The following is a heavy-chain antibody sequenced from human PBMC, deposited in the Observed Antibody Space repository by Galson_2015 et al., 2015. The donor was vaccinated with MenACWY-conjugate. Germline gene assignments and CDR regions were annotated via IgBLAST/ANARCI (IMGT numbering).Heavy chain of an antibody. CDR2: INPNSGGT. Sequence: SVKVSCKASGYTFTGYYMHWVRQAPGQGLEWTGWINPNSGGTNYAQKFQGWVTMTRDTSISTAYMELSRLRSDDTAVYYCARDGGSSGYDAFDIWGQGTVVTVSS. V-gene: IGHV1-2*04. D-gene: IGHD3-22*01. J-gene: IGHJ3*02. CDR3: ARDGGSSGYDAFDI. CDR1: GYTFTGYY.